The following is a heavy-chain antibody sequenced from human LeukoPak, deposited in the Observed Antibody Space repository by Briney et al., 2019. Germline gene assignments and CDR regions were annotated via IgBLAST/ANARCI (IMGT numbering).Heavy chain of an antibody. CDR1: GYTFTSYY. Sequence: ASVKVSCKASGYTFTSYYMHWVRQAPGQGLEWMGIINPSGGSTSYAQKFQGRVTMTRDTSISTAYMELSRLRSDDTAVYYCARALAARFDYWGQGTLVTVSS. V-gene: IGHV1-46*01. CDR3: ARALAARFDY. J-gene: IGHJ4*02. D-gene: IGHD6-13*01. CDR2: INPSGGST.